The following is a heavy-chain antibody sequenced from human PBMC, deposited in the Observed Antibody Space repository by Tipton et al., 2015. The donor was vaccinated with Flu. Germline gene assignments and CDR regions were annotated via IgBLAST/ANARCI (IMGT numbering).Heavy chain of an antibody. Sequence: TLSLTCTVSGGSTSSGSYYWSWIRQPAGKGLEWIGYIYNNKYTKYNPSLKSRVTISVDASMSQFSLHLTSVTAADTAVYYCARDPSLGMPDYLDSWGQGILVTASS. J-gene: IGHJ4*02. CDR3: ARDPSLGMPDYLDS. CDR2: IYNNKYT. CDR1: GGSTSSGSYY. V-gene: IGHV4-61*09. D-gene: IGHD2-2*01.